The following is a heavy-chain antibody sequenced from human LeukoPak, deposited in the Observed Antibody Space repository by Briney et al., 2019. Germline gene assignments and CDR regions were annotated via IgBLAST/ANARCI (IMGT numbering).Heavy chain of an antibody. Sequence: GASVKVSCKASGGTFSSYAISWVRQAPGQGLEWMGGIIPIFGTANYAQKFQGRVTITADESTSTAYMELSSLRSEDTAVYYCATVYSSGWTRQYYFDYWGQGTLVTVSS. CDR3: ATVYSSGWTRQYYFDY. CDR1: GGTFSSYA. V-gene: IGHV1-69*01. CDR2: IIPIFGTA. D-gene: IGHD6-19*01. J-gene: IGHJ4*02.